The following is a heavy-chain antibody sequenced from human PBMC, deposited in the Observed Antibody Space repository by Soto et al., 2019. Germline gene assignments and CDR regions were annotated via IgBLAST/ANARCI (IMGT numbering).Heavy chain of an antibody. CDR1: GGTFSSYA. V-gene: IGHV1-69*06. Sequence: GASVKVSCKASGGTFSSYAISWVRQAPGQGLEWMGGINPIFGTPHYAQKYQGRVTITADTFTNTVYMELTRLTSDDTAVYFCAREGRHFDYWGQGTLVTVSS. CDR3: AREGRHFDY. J-gene: IGHJ4*02. CDR2: INPIFGTP.